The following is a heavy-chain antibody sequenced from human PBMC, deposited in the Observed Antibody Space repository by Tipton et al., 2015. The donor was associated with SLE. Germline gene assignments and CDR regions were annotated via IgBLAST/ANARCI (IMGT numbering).Heavy chain of an antibody. D-gene: IGHD7-27*01. CDR3: ARERQTSNWGSPGGDFDL. CDR1: GYSISSGSY. V-gene: IGHV4-38-2*02. Sequence: TLSLTCSVSGYSISSGSYWGWIRQPPGKGLEWIGNMYHSGSTSYNPSLKSRVTMSVDTSRNQFFPKVNSVTAADTAVYHCARERQTSNWGSPGGDFDLWGQGTMVTVSS. CDR2: MYHSGST. J-gene: IGHJ3*01.